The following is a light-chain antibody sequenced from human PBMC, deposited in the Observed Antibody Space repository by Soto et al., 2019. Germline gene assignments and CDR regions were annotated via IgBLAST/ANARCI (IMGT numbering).Light chain of an antibody. V-gene: IGLV2-8*01. CDR2: EVS. CDR3: SSFGGNNNYV. Sequence: QCVLTQPASVSGSPGQSITISCTGTSSDVGGYNYVSWYQQHPGKAPKLMIYEVSKRPAGVSGRFSGSKSGNTASLTVSGLQAEDEADYYCSSFGGNNNYVFGTGTKVTVL. J-gene: IGLJ1*01. CDR1: SSDVGGYNY.